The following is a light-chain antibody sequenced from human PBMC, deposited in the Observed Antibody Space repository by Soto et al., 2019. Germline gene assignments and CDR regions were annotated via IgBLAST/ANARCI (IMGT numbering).Light chain of an antibody. V-gene: IGKV3-15*01. CDR1: QSVSSN. Sequence: EIVMTQSPATLSVSPGERVTLSCRASQSVSSNLAWYQQKPGQAPRLLIYGAFTRATGIPARFSGSGSGTESTLTISSLQSEDFAVYYCQQYKNWPPLTFGGGTKVEIK. J-gene: IGKJ4*01. CDR3: QQYKNWPPLT. CDR2: GAF.